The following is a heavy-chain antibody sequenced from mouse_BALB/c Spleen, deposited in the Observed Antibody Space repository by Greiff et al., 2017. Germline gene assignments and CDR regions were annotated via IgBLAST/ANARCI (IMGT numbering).Heavy chain of an antibody. CDR2: ISSGSSTI. CDR1: GFTFSSFG. V-gene: IGHV5-17*02. CDR3: ARSDITTANFDY. J-gene: IGHJ2*01. Sequence: EVQLVESGGGLVQPGGSRKLSCAASGFTFSSFGMHWVRQAPEKGLEWVAYISSGSSTIYYADTVKGRFTISRDNPKNTLFLQMTSLRSEDTAMYYCARSDITTANFDYWGQGTTLTVSS. D-gene: IGHD1-2*01.